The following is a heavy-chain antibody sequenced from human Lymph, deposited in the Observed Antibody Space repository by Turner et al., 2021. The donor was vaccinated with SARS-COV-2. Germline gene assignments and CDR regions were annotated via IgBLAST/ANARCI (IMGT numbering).Heavy chain of an antibody. CDR2: FDPEDGET. Sequence: QVQLVQSGAEVKQPVPSVKVSCKVSGYPLTELSIHWVRQAPGIGLEWMRGFDPEDGETIYAQKFKGRVTMTEDTSTDTAYMEMSSLRSEDTAVYYCATLKSNWKILTGRYYFDFWGQGTLVTVSS. D-gene: IGHD1-1*01. V-gene: IGHV1-24*01. J-gene: IGHJ4*02. CDR3: ATLKSNWKILTGRYYFDF. CDR1: GYPLTELS.